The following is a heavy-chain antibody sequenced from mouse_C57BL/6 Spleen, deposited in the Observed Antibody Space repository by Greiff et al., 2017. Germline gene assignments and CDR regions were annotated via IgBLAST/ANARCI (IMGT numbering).Heavy chain of an antibody. Sequence: QVQLQQPGAELVRPGSSVKLSCKASGYTFTSYWMHWVKQRPIQGLEWIGNIAPSDSETPYNQKFKNKDTLTVDKSSSTAYMQLSSLTSEDSAVYDCARAVVEGCAYWGQGTLVTVSA. CDR2: IAPSDSET. CDR1: GYTFTSYW. CDR3: ARAVVEGCAY. D-gene: IGHD1-1*01. V-gene: IGHV1-52*01. J-gene: IGHJ3*01.